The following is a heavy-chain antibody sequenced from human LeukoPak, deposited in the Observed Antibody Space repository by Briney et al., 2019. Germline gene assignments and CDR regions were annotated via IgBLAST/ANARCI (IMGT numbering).Heavy chain of an antibody. CDR2: ISWNSGSI. CDR3: AKDHPRSYCSGGSCYEPYFDY. Sequence: PGGSLRLSCAASGFTFDDYAMHWVRQAPGKGLEWVSGISWNSGSIGYADSVKGRFTISRDNSKNTLYLQMNSLRAEDTAVYYCAKDHPRSYCSGGSCYEPYFDYWGQGTLVTVSS. CDR1: GFTFDDYA. J-gene: IGHJ4*02. D-gene: IGHD2-15*01. V-gene: IGHV3-9*01.